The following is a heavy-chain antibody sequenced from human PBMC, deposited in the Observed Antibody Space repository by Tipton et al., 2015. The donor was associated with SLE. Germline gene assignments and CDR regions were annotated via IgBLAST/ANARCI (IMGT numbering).Heavy chain of an antibody. D-gene: IGHD6-13*01. V-gene: IGHV1-46*01. CDR2: INPSGGST. Sequence: QSGAEVKKPGASVKVSCKESGYTFTSYYMHWVRQAPGQGLEWMGIINPSGGSTSYAQKLQGRVTMTRDTYTITVYMELSSLRSEDTSVYYCARDHLPDSSSWYSFDYWVQGTLVTVSS. CDR3: ARDHLPDSSSWYSFDY. J-gene: IGHJ4*02. CDR1: GYTFTSYY.